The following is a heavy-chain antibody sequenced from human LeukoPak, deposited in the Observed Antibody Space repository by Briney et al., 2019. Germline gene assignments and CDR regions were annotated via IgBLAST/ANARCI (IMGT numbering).Heavy chain of an antibody. V-gene: IGHV3-64*01. D-gene: IGHD6-19*01. J-gene: IGHJ4*02. Sequence: PGGSLRLSCAASGFTFNNYVMHWVRQAPGKGLEYVSAISSSGGSTYYANSVKGRFTISRDNSKNTLDLQMGSLRAEDMAVYYCARGGYSSGRTAEWYFDYWGQGTLVTVSS. CDR2: ISSSGGST. CDR3: ARGGYSSGRTAEWYFDY. CDR1: GFTFNNYV.